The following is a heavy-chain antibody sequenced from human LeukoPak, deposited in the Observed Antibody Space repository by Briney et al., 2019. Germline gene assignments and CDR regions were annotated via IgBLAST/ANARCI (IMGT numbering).Heavy chain of an antibody. CDR3: ARVGDSSGYSVLDS. CDR1: GGSISGYY. CDR2: IYYSGSA. Sequence: PSETLSLTCTVSGGSISGYYWSWIRRPPGKGLEWIGHIYYSGSADYNASLKSRATMFVDTSKSEFSLTLRSVTAADTAVYYCARVGDSSGYSVLDSWGQGTLVTVSS. D-gene: IGHD3-22*01. V-gene: IGHV4-59*01. J-gene: IGHJ4*02.